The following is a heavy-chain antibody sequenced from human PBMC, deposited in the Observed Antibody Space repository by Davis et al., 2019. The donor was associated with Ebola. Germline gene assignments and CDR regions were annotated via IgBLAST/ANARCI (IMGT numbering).Heavy chain of an antibody. CDR1: GGTFSSYA. J-gene: IGHJ2*01. CDR3: ARERYIGGYDHYWYFDL. V-gene: IGHV1-69*13. D-gene: IGHD5-12*01. CDR2: IIPIFGTA. Sequence: AASVKVSCKASGGTFSSYAISWVRQAPGQGLEWMGGIIPIFGTANYAQKFQGRVTITADESTSTAYMELSSLRSEDTAVYYCARERYIGGYDHYWYFDLWGHGTLVTVSS.